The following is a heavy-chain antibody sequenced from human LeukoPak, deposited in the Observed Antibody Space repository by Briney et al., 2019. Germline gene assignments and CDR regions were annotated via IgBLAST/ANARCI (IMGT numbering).Heavy chain of an antibody. J-gene: IGHJ6*03. CDR2: IYYSGST. CDR3: ARDRGTTTTTFDYYYYMDV. Sequence: SETLSLTCAVYGGSFSGYYWSWIRQPPGKGLEWIGYIYYSGSTNYNPSLKSRVTMSVDTSKNQFSLKLSSVTAADTAVYYCARDRGTTTTTFDYYYYMDVWGKGTTVTVSS. D-gene: IGHD1-7*01. V-gene: IGHV4-59*12. CDR1: GGSFSGYY.